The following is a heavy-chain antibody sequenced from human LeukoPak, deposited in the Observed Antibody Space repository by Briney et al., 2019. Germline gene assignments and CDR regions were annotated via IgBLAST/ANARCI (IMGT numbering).Heavy chain of an antibody. J-gene: IGHJ4*02. CDR1: GFTFSSYG. CDR2: IWYDGSNK. V-gene: IGHV3-33*01. Sequence: QTGGSLRLSCAASGFTFSSYGRHWVRQAPGKGLERVAVIWYDGSNKYYADSVKGRFTISRDNSKNTLYLQMNSLRAEDTAVCYCAREMGKQWLVFDYWGQGTLVTVSS. CDR3: AREMGKQWLVFDY. D-gene: IGHD6-19*01.